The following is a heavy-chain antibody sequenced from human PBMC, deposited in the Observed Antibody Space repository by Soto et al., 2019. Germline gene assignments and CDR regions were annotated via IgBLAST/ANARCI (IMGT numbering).Heavy chain of an antibody. CDR1: GFTFSNYN. J-gene: IGHJ4*02. CDR2: IRSSGGTI. V-gene: IGHV3-48*02. Sequence: GGSLRLSCAASGFTFSNYNMNWVRQAPGKGLVWFSYIRSSGGTIYYADSVKGRFTISRDNAKSSLYLQLNSLRDEDTAVYYCARDGESSSSSDLDHWGQGTLVTVSS. D-gene: IGHD6-6*01. CDR3: ARDGESSSSSDLDH.